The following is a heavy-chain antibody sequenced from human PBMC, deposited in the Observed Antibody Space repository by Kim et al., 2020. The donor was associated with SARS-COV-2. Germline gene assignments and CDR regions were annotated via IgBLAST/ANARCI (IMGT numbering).Heavy chain of an antibody. CDR3: AREVAKGYYYGSGSYPSANWFDP. CDR2: IYHSGST. J-gene: IGHJ5*02. Sequence: SETLSLTCTVSGYSISSGYYWGWIRPPPGKGLEWIGSIYHSGSTYYNPSLKSRVTISVDTSKNQFSLKLSSVTAADTAVYYCAREVAKGYYYGSGSYPSANWFDPWGQGTLVTVSS. D-gene: IGHD3-10*01. V-gene: IGHV4-38-2*02. CDR1: GYSISSGYY.